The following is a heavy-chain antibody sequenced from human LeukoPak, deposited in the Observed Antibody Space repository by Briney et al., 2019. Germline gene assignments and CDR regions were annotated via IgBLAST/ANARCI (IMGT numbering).Heavy chain of an antibody. CDR3: ARTYESGSGYAHDY. V-gene: IGHV3-53*01. Sequence: GGSLRLSCAASGFTVSSNHMSWVRQAPGKGLEWVSVIYSGGSSYYAHSVKGRFTISRDSSKNTLYLQMNSLRAEDTAVYYCARTYESGSGYAHDYWGQGTLVTVSS. CDR1: GFTVSSNH. J-gene: IGHJ4*02. CDR2: IYSGGSS. D-gene: IGHD6-25*01.